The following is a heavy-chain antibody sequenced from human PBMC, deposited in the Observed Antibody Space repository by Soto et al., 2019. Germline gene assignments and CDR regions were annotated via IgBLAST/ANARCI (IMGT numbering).Heavy chain of an antibody. CDR2: ISGSGGST. Sequence: VQLLESGGGLVQPGGSLRLSCAASGFTFSSYAMSWVRQAPGKGLEWVSAISGSGGSTYYADSVKGRFTISRDNSKNTLYLQMNSLRAEDTAVYYCAKDLDFDYGDYGGPFDYWGQGTLVTVSS. J-gene: IGHJ4*02. CDR1: GFTFSSYA. D-gene: IGHD4-17*01. CDR3: AKDLDFDYGDYGGPFDY. V-gene: IGHV3-23*01.